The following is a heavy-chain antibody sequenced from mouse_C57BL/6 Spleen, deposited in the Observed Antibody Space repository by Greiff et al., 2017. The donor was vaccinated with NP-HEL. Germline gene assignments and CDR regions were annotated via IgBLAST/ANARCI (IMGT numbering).Heavy chain of an antibody. CDR2: IDPSDSET. D-gene: IGHD4-1*02. V-gene: IGHV1-52*01. CDR3: ASTGTYWYFDV. J-gene: IGHJ1*03. Sequence: QVHVKQPGAELVRPGSSVKLSCKASGYTFTSYWMHWVKQRPIQGLEWIGNIDPSDSETHYNQKFKDKATLTVDKSSSTAYMQLSSLTSEDSAVYYCASTGTYWYFDVWGTGTTVTVSS. CDR1: GYTFTSYW.